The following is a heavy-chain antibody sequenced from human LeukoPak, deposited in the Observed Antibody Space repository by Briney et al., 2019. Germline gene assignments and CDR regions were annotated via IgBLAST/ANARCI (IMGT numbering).Heavy chain of an antibody. CDR2: IYYSWST. CDR1: GGSISSSTYY. V-gene: IGHV4-39*01. D-gene: IGHD3-10*01. J-gene: IGHJ4*02. Sequence: PSETLSLTWTVSGGSISSSTYYWGWIRHPPGTGLEWIGSIYYSWSTYYNPSHKSRVTISVDTSKNQFSLKLSSVTAADTAVYYCARRTPFNGSGNYEYYFDYWGQGTLVTVSS. CDR3: ARRTPFNGSGNYEYYFDY.